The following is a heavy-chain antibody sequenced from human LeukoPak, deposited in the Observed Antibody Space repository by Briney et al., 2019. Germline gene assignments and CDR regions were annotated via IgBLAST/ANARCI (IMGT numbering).Heavy chain of an antibody. CDR1: GFTFSNAW. Sequence: PGGSLRLPCAASGFTFSNAWMSWVRQAPGKGLEWVGRILGKTDGWTTDYAAPVKGRFTISRDDSKNTLYLQMNSLKTEDTAVYYCTTDEGVDDYFDYWGQGTLVTVSS. D-gene: IGHD3-10*01. CDR2: ILGKTDGWTT. CDR3: TTDEGVDDYFDY. J-gene: IGHJ4*02. V-gene: IGHV3-15*01.